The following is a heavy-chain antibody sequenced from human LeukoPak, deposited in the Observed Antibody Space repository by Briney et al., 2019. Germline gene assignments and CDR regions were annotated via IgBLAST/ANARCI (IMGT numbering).Heavy chain of an antibody. CDR2: ISSSGSTI. D-gene: IGHD3-10*02. Sequence: GGSLRLSCTASGFTFRDSDMSWIRQAPGKGLEWVSYISSSGSTIYYADSVKGRFTISRDNAKNSLYLQMNSLRAEDTAVYYCAELGITMIGGVWGKGTTVTISS. J-gene: IGHJ6*04. CDR1: GFTFRDSD. V-gene: IGHV3-11*04. CDR3: AELGITMIGGV.